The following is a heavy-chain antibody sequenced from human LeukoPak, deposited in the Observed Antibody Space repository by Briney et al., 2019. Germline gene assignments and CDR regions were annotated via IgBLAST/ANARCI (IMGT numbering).Heavy chain of an antibody. D-gene: IGHD5-24*01. CDR1: GFTFSSYA. CDR2: ISNSGDTP. CDR3: ARFPCDGYSFPWCYFDY. V-gene: IGHV3-23*01. Sequence: GGSLRLSCAASGFTFSSYAMSWVRQPPGKGLEWVSAISNSGDTPYYADSVKGRFTISRDNSKNTLYLQMNSLRAEDTAVYYCARFPCDGYSFPWCYFDYWGQGTLVTVSS. J-gene: IGHJ4*02.